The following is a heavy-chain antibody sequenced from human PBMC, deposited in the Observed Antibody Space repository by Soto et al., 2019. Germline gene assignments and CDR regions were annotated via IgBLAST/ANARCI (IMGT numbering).Heavy chain of an antibody. CDR1: GITFSNYY. J-gene: IGHJ4*02. CDR3: AGTYDSLDY. CDR2: IDSSGSHT. V-gene: IGHV3-21*01. Sequence: ESGGGLVKPVGSLRLYCAASGITFSNYYMNWVRQAPGKGLEWVSSIDSSGSHTFYADSVKGRFTISRDNAINSLYLQMNSLRAEDTAVYHCAGTYDSLDYWGQGTLVTVSS. D-gene: IGHD3-22*01.